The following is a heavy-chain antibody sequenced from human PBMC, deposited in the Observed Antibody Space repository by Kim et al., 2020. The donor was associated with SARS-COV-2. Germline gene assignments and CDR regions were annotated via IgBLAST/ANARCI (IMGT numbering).Heavy chain of an antibody. D-gene: IGHD3-10*01. CDR1: GFTFSSYA. J-gene: IGHJ6*02. CDR3: ARENYYSSGSFYYYYYYGMDV. CDR2: ISYDGSNK. V-gene: IGHV3-30*04. Sequence: GGSLRLSCAASGFTFSSYAMHWVRQAPGKGLEWVAVISYDGSNKYYADSVKGRFTISRDNSKNTLYLQMNSLRAEDTAVYYCARENYYSSGSFYYYYYYGMDVWGQGTTVTVSS.